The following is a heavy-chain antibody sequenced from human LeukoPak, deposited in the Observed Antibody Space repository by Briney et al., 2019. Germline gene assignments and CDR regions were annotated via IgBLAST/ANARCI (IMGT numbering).Heavy chain of an antibody. CDR2: IGTSGDS. CDR1: GFTFRSYN. Sequence: GGSLRLTCAASGFTFRSYNMHWVRQPTGKGLEWVASIGTSGDSYHAESVKGRFTISRDDAKNFLYLQMNSLRAGDTALYYCVRDGDGYDYWGQGTLVTVSS. D-gene: IGHD2-21*02. V-gene: IGHV3-13*01. J-gene: IGHJ4*02. CDR3: VRDGDGYDY.